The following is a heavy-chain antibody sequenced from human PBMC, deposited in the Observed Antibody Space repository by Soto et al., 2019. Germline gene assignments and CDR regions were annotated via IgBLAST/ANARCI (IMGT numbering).Heavy chain of an antibody. V-gene: IGHV4-39*01. CDR2: IYYRGNA. J-gene: IGHJ4*02. CDR1: DDSINSDKYY. Sequence: QLQLQESGPGLVKPSETLSLTCSVSDDSINSDKYYWGWIRQPPGKGLEWIGSIYYRGNAYYNPSLHTRVTISLEKSKSQFSLKLNSVSAADSAVYFCARLEGLATISYYFDFWGPGALVTVSS. CDR3: ARLEGLATISYYFDF. D-gene: IGHD3-9*01.